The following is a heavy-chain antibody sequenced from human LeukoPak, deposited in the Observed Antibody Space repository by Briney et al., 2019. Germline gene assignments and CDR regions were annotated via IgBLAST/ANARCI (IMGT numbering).Heavy chain of an antibody. CDR2: ISGSGGST. Sequence: GGSLRLSCAASGVTFSSYAMSWVRQAPGKGLEWVSAISGSGGSTYYADSVKGRFTISRDNSKNTLYLQMNSLRAEDTAVYYCAKGAFGIMSTFVGVIAPFDYWGQGTLVTVSS. V-gene: IGHV3-23*01. CDR1: GVTFSSYA. CDR3: AKGAFGIMSTFVGVIAPFDY. D-gene: IGHD3-16*02. J-gene: IGHJ4*02.